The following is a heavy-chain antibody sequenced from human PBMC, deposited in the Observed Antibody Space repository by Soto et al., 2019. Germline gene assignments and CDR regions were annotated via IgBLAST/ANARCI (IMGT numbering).Heavy chain of an antibody. CDR1: AFTLSSYW. J-gene: IGHJ3*02. Sequence: EVQLVESGGGLVQPGGSLRLSCEASAFTLSSYWMSWVRQAPGKGLEWVANIKPDGSEKYYVDSVKGRFTFSRDNTKNSLYLQMSTLRPEDTAIYYCARDYEFGFDIWGQGTLVTVSS. V-gene: IGHV3-7*01. CDR2: IKPDGSEK. CDR3: ARDYEFGFDI. D-gene: IGHD3-22*01.